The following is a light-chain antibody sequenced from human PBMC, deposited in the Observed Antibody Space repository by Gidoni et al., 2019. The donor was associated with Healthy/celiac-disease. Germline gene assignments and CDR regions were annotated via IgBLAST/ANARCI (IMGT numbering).Light chain of an antibody. Sequence: DIQMTQSPSSLSASVGDRVTITCQASQDIINYLNWYQQKPGKAPKLLIYDASSLETGVPSRFSGSGSGTDFTFTISSLQPEDIATYYCQQFDNLPLTFGGXTKVEIK. V-gene: IGKV1-33*01. J-gene: IGKJ4*01. CDR3: QQFDNLPLT. CDR2: DAS. CDR1: QDIINY.